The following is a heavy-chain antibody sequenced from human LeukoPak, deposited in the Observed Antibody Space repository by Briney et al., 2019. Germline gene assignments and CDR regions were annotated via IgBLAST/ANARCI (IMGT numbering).Heavy chain of an antibody. CDR2: LASTGSDT. D-gene: IGHD6-19*01. V-gene: IGHV3-23*01. CDR1: GFTFSSYA. CDR3: AKDRGRSVSGTEFDY. Sequence: GSLRLSCAASGFTFSSYAMTWVRQAPGKGLEWVSTLASTGSDTYYADSVKGRFTISRDTSKNTLYLQMDSLRAEDTAIYYCAKDRGRSVSGTEFDYGGQGTLLTVSA. J-gene: IGHJ4*02.